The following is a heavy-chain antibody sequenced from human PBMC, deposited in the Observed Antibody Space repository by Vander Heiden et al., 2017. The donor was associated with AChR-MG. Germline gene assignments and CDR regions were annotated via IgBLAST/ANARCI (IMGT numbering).Heavy chain of an antibody. V-gene: IGHV5-51*01. Sequence: EVQLVQSGAEVKKPGESLKISCKGSGYTFTTDWIGWVRQMPGKGLEWMGIIYPGDSDTRYSPSFQGQVTISADKSITTAYLQWSSLKASDTAMYYCARLTCGLECGALDYWGQGTLVIVSS. CDR1: GYTFTTDW. D-gene: IGHD3-3*01. J-gene: IGHJ4*02. CDR2: IYPGDSDT. CDR3: ARLTCGLECGALDY.